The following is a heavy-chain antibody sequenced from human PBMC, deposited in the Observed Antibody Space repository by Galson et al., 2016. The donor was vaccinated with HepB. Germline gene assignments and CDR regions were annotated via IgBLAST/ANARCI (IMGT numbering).Heavy chain of an antibody. V-gene: IGHV3-74*01. CDR2: INDDGSRT. Sequence: SLRLSCAASQFTFDNYWMHWVRQVPGKGLVWISRINDDGSRTTYADSVKGRFTISRDNAKNTLYLQMNSLRAEDTAVYYCGRGDAFDIWGQGTMVTVSS. CDR3: GRGDAFDI. J-gene: IGHJ3*02. CDR1: QFTFDNYW.